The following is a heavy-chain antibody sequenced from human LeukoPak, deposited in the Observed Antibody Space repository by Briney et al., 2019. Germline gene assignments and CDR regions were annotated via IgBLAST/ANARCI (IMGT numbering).Heavy chain of an antibody. J-gene: IGHJ6*02. Sequence: GGSLRLSCAASGFTFSSYPMSWVRQAPGQGLEWVSAISGSGGSTYYADSVKGRFTISRDNSKNTLYLQMNSLRAEDTAVYYCAKGITIFGRNYYGMDVWGQGTTVTVSS. D-gene: IGHD3-3*01. CDR2: ISGSGGST. CDR3: AKGITIFGRNYYGMDV. V-gene: IGHV3-23*01. CDR1: GFTFSSYP.